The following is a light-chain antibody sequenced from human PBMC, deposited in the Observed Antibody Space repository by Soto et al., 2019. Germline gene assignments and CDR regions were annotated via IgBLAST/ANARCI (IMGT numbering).Light chain of an antibody. V-gene: IGKV3-15*01. Sequence: EIVMTQSPATLSVSPGERATLSCRASHSVGSNLAWYQHKPGQAPRVLIYGASTRATGIPARFSGSGSGTEFTLTISSLQSEDFAVYYCQQYNNWPRTFGQGTKVDNK. CDR1: HSVGSN. CDR2: GAS. CDR3: QQYNNWPRT. J-gene: IGKJ1*01.